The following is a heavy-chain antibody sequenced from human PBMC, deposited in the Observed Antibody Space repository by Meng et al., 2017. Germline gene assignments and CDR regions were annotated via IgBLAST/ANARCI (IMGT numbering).Heavy chain of an antibody. D-gene: IGHD3-9*01. CDR2: INPNSGGT. CDR1: GYTFIGYY. J-gene: IGHJ4*02. CDR3: AREAITNYDILTGYPDY. Sequence: QGQLVQSGAEVKKPGASVKVSCKASGYTFIGYYMHWVRQAPGQGLEWMGRINPNSGGTNYAQKFQGRVTMTRDTSISTAYMELSRLRSDDTAVYYCAREAITNYDILTGYPDYWGQGTLVTVSS. V-gene: IGHV1-2*06.